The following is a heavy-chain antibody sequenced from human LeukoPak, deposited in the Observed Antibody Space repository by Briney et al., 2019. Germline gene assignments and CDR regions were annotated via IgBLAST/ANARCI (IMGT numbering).Heavy chain of an antibody. CDR1: GFTVSSNY. V-gene: IGHV3-66*01. Sequence: GGSLRLSCAASGFTVSSNYMSWVRQAPGKGLEWVSVIYSGGSTYYADSVKGRFTISRDNSKNTLYLQMNSLRAEDTAVYYCARDIGGGWFPYHSDWGQGTLVTVSS. D-gene: IGHD6-19*01. J-gene: IGHJ4*02. CDR3: ARDIGGGWFPYHSD. CDR2: IYSGGST.